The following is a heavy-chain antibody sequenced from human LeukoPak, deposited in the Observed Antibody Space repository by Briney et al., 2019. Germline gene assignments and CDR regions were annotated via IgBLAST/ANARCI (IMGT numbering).Heavy chain of an antibody. V-gene: IGHV1-46*01. J-gene: IGHJ4*02. CDR2: INPSGGST. CDR3: ARAPRYRGGDYFDY. D-gene: IGHD3-10*01. Sequence: ASVKVSCKASGYTFTSYYMHWVRQAPGQGLEWMGIINPSGGSTSYAQKFQGRVATTRDTSTSTVYMELSSLRSGDTAVYNCARAPRYRGGDYFDYWGQGTLVTVSS. CDR1: GYTFTSYY.